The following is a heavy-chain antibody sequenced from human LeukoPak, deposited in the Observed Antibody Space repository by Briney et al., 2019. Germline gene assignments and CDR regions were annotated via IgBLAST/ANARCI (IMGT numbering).Heavy chain of an antibody. CDR1: GGTFSSYA. CDR2: MNPNSGNT. V-gene: IGHV1-8*03. CDR3: ARVGDFWSGYYTRDPGIDY. J-gene: IGHJ4*02. Sequence: ASVKVSCKASGGTFSSYAISWVRQAPGQGLEWMGWMNPNSGNTGYAQKFQGRVTITRNTSISTAYMELSSLRSEDTAVYYCARVGDFWSGYYTRDPGIDYWGQGTLVTVSS. D-gene: IGHD3-3*01.